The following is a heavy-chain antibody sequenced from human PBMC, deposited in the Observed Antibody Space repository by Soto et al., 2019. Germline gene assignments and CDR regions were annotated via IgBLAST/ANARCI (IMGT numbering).Heavy chain of an antibody. J-gene: IGHJ4*02. Sequence: GESLKISCKASGYSFTSYLIGWVRQIPGKGLEWMGIIYPGDSDTRYSPSFQGQVTISADKSISTAYLQWSSLKASDTAMYYCVRHYYDSNDYYDWGQGTLVTVSS. D-gene: IGHD3-22*01. CDR2: IYPGDSDT. CDR1: GYSFTSYL. V-gene: IGHV5-51*01. CDR3: VRHYYDSNDYYD.